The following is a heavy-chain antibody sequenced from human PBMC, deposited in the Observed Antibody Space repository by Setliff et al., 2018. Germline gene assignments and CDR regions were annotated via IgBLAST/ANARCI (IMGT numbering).Heavy chain of an antibody. V-gene: IGHV1-69*13. CDR3: ARELRSPYWHLDS. D-gene: IGHD3-16*01. CDR2: IIPLLETA. J-gene: IGHJ5*01. Sequence: SVKVSCKASGDTFSTYALSWVRQAPGQGLEWMGGIIPLLETAKYAQKFQGRVTITADESTSTGYMELRSLRSDDTAVYYCARELRSPYWHLDSWGQGTLVTVSS. CDR1: GDTFSTYA.